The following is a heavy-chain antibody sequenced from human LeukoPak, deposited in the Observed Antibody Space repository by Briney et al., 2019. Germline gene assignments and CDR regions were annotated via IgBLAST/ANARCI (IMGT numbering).Heavy chain of an antibody. CDR3: AKDSSSYDWGYMDV. D-gene: IGHD3-22*01. Sequence: GGSLRLSCAASVFTFSTYAMSWVRQAPGKGLEGVSLIGGSYGRTRNADSVKGRFTISRDNSKNTLYLEMNSLRAEDTAVYYCAKDSSSYDWGYMDVWGKGTTVTISS. CDR2: IGGSYGRT. CDR1: VFTFSTYA. J-gene: IGHJ6*03. V-gene: IGHV3-23*01.